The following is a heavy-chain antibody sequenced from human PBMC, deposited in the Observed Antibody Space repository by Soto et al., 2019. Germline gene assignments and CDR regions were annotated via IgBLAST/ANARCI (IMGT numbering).Heavy chain of an antibody. CDR1: GGSVSSGSYY. CDR3: ARDRTGDPTFFDY. J-gene: IGHJ4*02. CDR2: IYYSGTT. V-gene: IGHV4-61*01. Sequence: PSEPLSLTCTVSGGSVSSGSYYWSWIRQPPGKGLEWIGYIYYSGTTHYNPSLKSRVTISVDTSKKQFSLKLTSVTAADTAVYYRARDRTGDPTFFDYWGRGTPVTVSS. D-gene: IGHD3-16*01.